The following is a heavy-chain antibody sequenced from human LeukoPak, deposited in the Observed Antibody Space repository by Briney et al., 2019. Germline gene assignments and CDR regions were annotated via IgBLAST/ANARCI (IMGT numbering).Heavy chain of an antibody. V-gene: IGHV3-48*03. J-gene: IGHJ4*02. CDR1: GFTFSSNE. CDR3: ARDWFAD. Sequence: GGSLRLSCAASGFTFSSNEINWVRQAPGKGLEWVSYISSGGTIIYYADSVKGRFTISRDNAKNSLYLQMNSLRAEDTAIYYCARDWFADWGQGTLVIVSS. CDR2: ISSGGTII.